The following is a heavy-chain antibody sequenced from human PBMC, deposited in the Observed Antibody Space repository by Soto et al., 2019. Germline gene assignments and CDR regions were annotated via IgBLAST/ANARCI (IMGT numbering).Heavy chain of an antibody. Sequence: QVQLVESGGGAVQPGESLRLSCVASGFDFTYYAMHWVRQVPGKGLESVAVMSSDGSKIHHTDSVKGRFTISRDNSKNTLYLQMNSLRKEDTAVYFCAKDEGVGGTLGLFDYWGQGTLVSVSS. J-gene: IGHJ4*02. V-gene: IGHV3-30*18. CDR1: GFDFTYYA. CDR3: AKDEGVGGTLGLFDY. D-gene: IGHD1-26*01. CDR2: MSSDGSKI.